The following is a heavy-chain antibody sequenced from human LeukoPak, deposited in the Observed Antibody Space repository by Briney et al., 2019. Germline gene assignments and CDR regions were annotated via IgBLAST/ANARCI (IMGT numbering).Heavy chain of an antibody. Sequence: GGSLRLSCAASGFTFSSCAMSWFRQVPGQELEWVSAISGSGGSTNYADSVRGRFTISRDNAKNSLFLQMNTLRPDDTAVYYCAKGSPPGDWGQGTLVTVSS. CDR1: GFTFSSCA. V-gene: IGHV3-23*01. CDR2: ISGSGGST. J-gene: IGHJ4*02. CDR3: AKGSPPGD. D-gene: IGHD3-16*01.